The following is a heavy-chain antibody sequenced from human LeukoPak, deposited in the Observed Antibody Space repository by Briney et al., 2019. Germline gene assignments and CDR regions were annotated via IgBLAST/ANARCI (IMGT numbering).Heavy chain of an antibody. CDR1: GFIFSSYE. CDR2: ISSTGSAV. J-gene: IGHJ4*02. D-gene: IGHD3-10*01. V-gene: IGHV3-48*03. Sequence: GGSLRLSCEASGFIFSSYEMKWVRQAPGKGLEWVSHISSTGSAVYYADSVRGRFTISRDNAKNSLYLQMNSLRVEDTAVYYCAKRASGSGTSLYYFDYWGQGTLVTVSS. CDR3: AKRASGSGTSLYYFDY.